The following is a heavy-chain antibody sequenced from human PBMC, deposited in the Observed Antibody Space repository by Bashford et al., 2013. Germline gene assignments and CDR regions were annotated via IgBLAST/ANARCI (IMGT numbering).Heavy chain of an antibody. CDR3: ARAQALFWSGYFPGWFDP. CDR2: IYPGDSDT. Sequence: WVRQMPGKAWSGWGVIYPGDSDTRYSPSFQGQVTISADKSISTAYLQWSSLKASDTAMYYCARAQALFWSGYFPGWFDPWGQGTLVTVSS. J-gene: IGHJ5*02. D-gene: IGHD3-3*01. V-gene: IGHV5-51*01.